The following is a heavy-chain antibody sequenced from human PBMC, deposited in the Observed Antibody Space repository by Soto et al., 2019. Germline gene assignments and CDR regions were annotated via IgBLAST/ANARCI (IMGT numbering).Heavy chain of an antibody. CDR1: GFTFSNAW. Sequence: EVQLVESGGGLVKPGGSLRLSCTASGFTFSNAWMSWVRQAPGKGLEWVGRIKRKTDGGTTDYAAPVKGRFTISRDDSKHTQYLLMNSLKTEDTAVYYCTTGLYGSGSSGGMDVWGQGTTVTVSS. CDR3: TTGLYGSGSSGGMDV. J-gene: IGHJ6*02. D-gene: IGHD3-10*01. CDR2: IKRKTDGGTT. V-gene: IGHV3-15*01.